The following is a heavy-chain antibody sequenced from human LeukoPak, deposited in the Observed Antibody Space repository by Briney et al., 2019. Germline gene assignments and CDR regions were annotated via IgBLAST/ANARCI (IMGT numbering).Heavy chain of an antibody. Sequence: SETLSLTCAVYGGSFSGYYWSWIRQPPGKGLEWIGEINHSGSTNYNPSLKSRVTISVDTSKNQFSLKLSSVIAADTAVYYCARGRTYYDILTGYSLTLDYWGQGTLVTVSS. CDR1: GGSFSGYY. CDR3: ARGRTYYDILTGYSLTLDY. V-gene: IGHV4-34*01. CDR2: INHSGST. D-gene: IGHD3-9*01. J-gene: IGHJ4*02.